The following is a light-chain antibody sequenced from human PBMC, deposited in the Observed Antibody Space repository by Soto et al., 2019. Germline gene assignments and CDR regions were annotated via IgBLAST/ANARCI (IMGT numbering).Light chain of an antibody. CDR1: SSDVGGYNF. J-gene: IGLJ1*01. CDR2: DVS. CDR3: YSYAGTYTGYV. Sequence: QSVLTXPRSVSGSPGQSVTISCTGTSSDVGGYNFVSWYQQHPGKAPKLMIYDVSRRPSGVPDRFSGSKSGNTAPLPISGLQAEDEADYYCYSYAGTYTGYVFGTGTKVTVL. V-gene: IGLV2-11*01.